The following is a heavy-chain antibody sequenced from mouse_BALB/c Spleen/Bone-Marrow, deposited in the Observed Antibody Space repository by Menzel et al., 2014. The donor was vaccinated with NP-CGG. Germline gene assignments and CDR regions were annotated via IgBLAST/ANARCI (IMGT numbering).Heavy chain of an antibody. D-gene: IGHD2-1*01. J-gene: IGHJ3*01. CDR2: IRNKANGYTT. CDR1: GFTFTDYY. CDR3: ARGAYGNYFAWFAY. V-gene: IGHV7-3*02. Sequence: EVKLMESGGGLVQPGGSLILSCATSGFTFTDYYMSWVRRPPGKALEWLGFIRNKANGYTTEYSASVKGRFTISRDNSQSILYLQMNTLRAEDSATYYCARGAYGNYFAWFAYWGQGTLVTVSA.